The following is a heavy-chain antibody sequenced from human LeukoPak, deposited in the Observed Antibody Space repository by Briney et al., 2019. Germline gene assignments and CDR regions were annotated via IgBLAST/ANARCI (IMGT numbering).Heavy chain of an antibody. D-gene: IGHD1-26*01. CDR3: ARDYSGSYFGY. V-gene: IGHV4-59*01. CDR1: GGSIRSYY. J-gene: IGHJ4*02. Sequence: PSETLSLTCTVSGGSIRSYYRSWIRQPPGKGLEWIGYIYYSGSTNYNPSLKSRVTISVDTSKNQFSLKLSSVTAADTAVYYCARDYSGSYFGYWGQGSLVTASS. CDR2: IYYSGST.